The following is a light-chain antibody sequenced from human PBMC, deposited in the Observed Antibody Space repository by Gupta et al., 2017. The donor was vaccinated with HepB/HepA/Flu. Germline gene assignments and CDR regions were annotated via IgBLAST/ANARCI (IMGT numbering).Light chain of an antibody. V-gene: IGLV1-40*01. CDR3: QSYDDSLSGVI. Sequence: QSVLTQPPSVSGAPGQRVTISCTGSSSNIGAGYDVHWYQQLPGPAPKLLMYESSNRPSGVPDRFSGSKSGTSASLAITGLEAEDEADYYCQSYDDSLSGVIFGGGTKLTVL. CDR1: SSNIGAGYD. CDR2: ESS. J-gene: IGLJ2*01.